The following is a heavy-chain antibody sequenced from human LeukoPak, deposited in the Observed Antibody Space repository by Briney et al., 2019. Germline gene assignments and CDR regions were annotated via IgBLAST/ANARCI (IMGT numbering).Heavy chain of an antibody. CDR3: ATAMRYSSSWYFDY. J-gene: IGHJ4*02. V-gene: IGHV1-69*05. CDR2: IIPIFGTA. D-gene: IGHD6-13*01. CDR1: GGTFSSYA. Sequence: ASVKVSCKASGGTFSSYAISWVRQAPGQGLEWMGGIIPIFGTANYAQKFQGRVTITTDESTSTAYMELSSLRSEDTAVYYCATAMRYSSSWYFDYWGQGTLVTVSS.